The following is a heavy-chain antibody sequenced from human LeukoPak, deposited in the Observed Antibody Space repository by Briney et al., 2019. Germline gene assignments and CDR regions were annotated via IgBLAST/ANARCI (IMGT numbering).Heavy chain of an antibody. CDR3: ARCSSSGDCFYFDY. CDR2: IWPGDSDA. D-gene: IGHD2-21*02. Sequence: GESLKISCKGSGYSFPSYWIGWVRRVPGKGLEWMGIIWPGDSDARYSPSFQGQVTISVDKSIATAYMQWSTLKASDTAMYYCARCSSSGDCFYFDYWGQGSLVTVSS. CDR1: GYSFPSYW. V-gene: IGHV5-51*01. J-gene: IGHJ4*02.